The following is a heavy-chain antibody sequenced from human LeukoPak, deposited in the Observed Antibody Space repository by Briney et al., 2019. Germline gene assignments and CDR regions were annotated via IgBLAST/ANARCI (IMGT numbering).Heavy chain of an antibody. CDR2: INPNSGGT. Sequence: ASVKVSCKASGYTFIGYYMHWVRQAPGQGLEWMGWINPNSGGTNYAQEFQGRVTMTRDTSISTAYMELSRLRSDDTAVYYCARAGAVPAPFDYWGQGTLVTVSS. J-gene: IGHJ4*02. D-gene: IGHD2-2*01. CDR3: ARAGAVPAPFDY. CDR1: GYTFIGYY. V-gene: IGHV1-2*02.